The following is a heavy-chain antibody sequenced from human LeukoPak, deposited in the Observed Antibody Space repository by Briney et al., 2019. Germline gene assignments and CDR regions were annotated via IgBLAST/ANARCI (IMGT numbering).Heavy chain of an antibody. CDR2: INPNSGGT. D-gene: IGHD1-26*01. Sequence: ASVKVSCKASGYTFTGYYMHWVRQAPGQGLEWMGWINPNSGGTNYAQKFQGRVTMTRDTSISTAYMELSRLRSDDTAVYYCARDLVGATPFDPWGQGTLVTVSP. CDR3: ARDLVGATPFDP. V-gene: IGHV1-2*02. J-gene: IGHJ5*02. CDR1: GYTFTGYY.